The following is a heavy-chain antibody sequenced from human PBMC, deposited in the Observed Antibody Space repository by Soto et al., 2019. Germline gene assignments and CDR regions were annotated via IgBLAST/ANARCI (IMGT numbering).Heavy chain of an antibody. D-gene: IGHD3-10*01. Sequence: SETLSLTCAVSSGSISSSNWWSWVRQPPGKGLEWIVEIYHSGSTNYNPSLKSRVTISVDKSKNQFSLKLSSVTAADTAVYYCASTMVRGVYPYWGQGTLVTVS. CDR2: IYHSGST. CDR1: SGSISSSNW. V-gene: IGHV4-4*02. CDR3: ASTMVRGVYPY. J-gene: IGHJ4*02.